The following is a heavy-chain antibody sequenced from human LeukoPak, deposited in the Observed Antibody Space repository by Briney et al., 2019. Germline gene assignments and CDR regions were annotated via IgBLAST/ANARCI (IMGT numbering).Heavy chain of an antibody. CDR2: IYYSGST. V-gene: IGHV4-61*08. CDR3: AREDSSGLAGAFDI. D-gene: IGHD3-22*01. J-gene: IGHJ3*02. Sequence: PSQTLSLTCTVSGGSISSGGYYWSWIRQPPGKGLEWIGYIYYSGSTNYNPSLKSRVTISVDTSKNQFSLKLSSVTAADTAVYYCAREDSSGLAGAFDIWGQGTMVTVSS. CDR1: GGSISSGGYY.